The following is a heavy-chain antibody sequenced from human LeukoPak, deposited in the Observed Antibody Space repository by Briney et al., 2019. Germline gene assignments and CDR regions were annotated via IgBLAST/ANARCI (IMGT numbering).Heavy chain of an antibody. CDR3: ARVLYSSGWYFDY. CDR1: GGTFSSYA. D-gene: IGHD6-19*01. V-gene: IGHV1-69*05. J-gene: IGHJ4*02. CDR2: IIPIFGTA. Sequence: GAAVKVSCKASGGTFSSYAISWVRQAPGQGLEWMGGIIPIFGTANYAQKFQGRVTITTDESTSTAYMELSSLRSEDTAVYYCARVLYSSGWYFDYWGQGTLVTVSS.